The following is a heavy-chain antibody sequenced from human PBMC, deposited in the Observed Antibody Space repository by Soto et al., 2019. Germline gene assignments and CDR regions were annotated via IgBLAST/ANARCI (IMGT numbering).Heavy chain of an antibody. V-gene: IGHV1-3*01. J-gene: IGHJ6*02. CDR2: INSGNGNT. CDR3: ARDRRYGIAAIVWSCMDV. Sequence: QVQLVQSGAEVKKPGASVKVSCKASGYTFTNYAVHWVRQAPGQRLEWMGWINSGNGNTKYSQKFQGRVTITRDTSASTAYMELSSLRSEDTAVYYCARDRRYGIAAIVWSCMDVWGQGTTVTVSS. D-gene: IGHD6-13*01. CDR1: GYTFTNYA.